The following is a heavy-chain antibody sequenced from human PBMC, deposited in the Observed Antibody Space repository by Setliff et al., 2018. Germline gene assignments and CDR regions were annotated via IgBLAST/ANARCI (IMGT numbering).Heavy chain of an antibody. V-gene: IGHV4-59*01. J-gene: IGHJ4*02. D-gene: IGHD3-22*01. CDR1: GDSINPYY. CDR2: IYYSGAT. Sequence: SETLSLTCSVSGDSINPYYWTWIRQPPGKGLEWIGFIYYSGATTYNPSLKSRVTISVDTSKNQFSLNLNSVTAADTAVYYCARYRNAFDSSGQTQYYFDYWGQGTLVTVSS. CDR3: ARYRNAFDSSGQTQYYFDY.